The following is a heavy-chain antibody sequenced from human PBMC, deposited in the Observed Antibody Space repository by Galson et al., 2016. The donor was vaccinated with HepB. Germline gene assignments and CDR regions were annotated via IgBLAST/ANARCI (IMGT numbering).Heavy chain of an antibody. CDR2: ITSGGST. CDR3: ARDYVPGA. J-gene: IGHJ5*02. CDR1: GFTFRDFP. V-gene: IGHV3-23*01. Sequence: SLRLSCAASGFTFRDFPMVWVRQAPGQGLEWVSVITSGGSTYYAASVKGRFTISRDNSKNTLYVQMNNLGAEDTAVYYCARDYVPGAWGQGVLVTVSS. D-gene: IGHD3-10*01.